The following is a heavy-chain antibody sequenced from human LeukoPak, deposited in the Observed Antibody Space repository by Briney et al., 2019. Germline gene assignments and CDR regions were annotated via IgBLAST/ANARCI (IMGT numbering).Heavy chain of an antibody. J-gene: IGHJ4*02. Sequence: GGSLRLSCAASGFTFSDYYMSWIRQAPGKGLEWVSYISSSSSYTNYADSVKGRFTISRDNAKNSLYLQMNSLRAEDTAVYYCARGGAAAGTTFDYWGQGPLVTVSS. D-gene: IGHD6-13*01. CDR3: ARGGAAAGTTFDY. V-gene: IGHV3-11*05. CDR1: GFTFSDYY. CDR2: ISSSSSYT.